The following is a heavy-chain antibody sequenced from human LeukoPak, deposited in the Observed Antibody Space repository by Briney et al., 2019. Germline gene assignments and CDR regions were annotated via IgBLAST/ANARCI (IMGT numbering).Heavy chain of an antibody. CDR2: ISYDGSNK. Sequence: GGSLRLSCAASGFTFSSYAMHWVRQAPGKGLEWVAVISYDGSNKYYADSVKGRFTISRDNSKNTLYLQMNSLRAEDTAVYYCARDAGYSSSPPDYWGQGTLVTVSS. J-gene: IGHJ4*02. CDR1: GFTFSSYA. D-gene: IGHD6-6*01. V-gene: IGHV3-30-3*01. CDR3: ARDAGYSSSPPDY.